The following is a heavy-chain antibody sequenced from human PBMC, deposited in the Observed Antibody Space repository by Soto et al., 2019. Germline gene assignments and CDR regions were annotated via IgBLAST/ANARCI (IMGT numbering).Heavy chain of an antibody. CDR3: ARDPWAADY. CDR2: IYSGGST. V-gene: IGHV3-66*01. J-gene: IGHJ4*02. D-gene: IGHD3-16*01. Sequence: GGSLRLSCAASGVTVCTKYMGGVRQAPGKGLEWVSVIYSGGSTFYADSVRGRFTISRDNSKNTVNLQMNSLRAEDTAVYYCARDPWAADYWGQGTLVTVSS. CDR1: GVTVCTKY.